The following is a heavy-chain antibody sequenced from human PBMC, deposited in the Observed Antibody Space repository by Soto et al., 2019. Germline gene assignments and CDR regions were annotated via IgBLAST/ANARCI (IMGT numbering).Heavy chain of an antibody. V-gene: IGHV1-18*01. J-gene: IGHJ6*02. CDR3: ASNIFYCDSSGSLAFRYGMDV. D-gene: IGHD3-22*01. Sequence: QVQLVQSRAEVKKPGASVKVSCKASGYTLSTYGVSWVRQAPGQGLEWMGWISAFNGDTNYAQRFQGRVTMTTDTSTSTASMELRSLRSDDTAVYYCASNIFYCDSSGSLAFRYGMDVWGHGTTVIVSS. CDR2: ISAFNGDT. CDR1: GYTLSTYG.